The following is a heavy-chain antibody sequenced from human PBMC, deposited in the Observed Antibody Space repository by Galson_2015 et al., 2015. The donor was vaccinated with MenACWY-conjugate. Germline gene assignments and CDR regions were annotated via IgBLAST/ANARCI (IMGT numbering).Heavy chain of an antibody. CDR1: GFTFNNYW. Sequence: SLRLSCAASGFTFNNYWMHWVRHPPGKGLEWISHIKADGSFSNYADSLRGRFTISTDNSTNMVYLQLDGLGDEDTAVYFCARDNNWSFDSWGQGTLVTVSS. V-gene: IGHV3-74*01. J-gene: IGHJ5*01. CDR2: IKADGSFS. D-gene: IGHD1-1*01. CDR3: ARDNNWSFDS.